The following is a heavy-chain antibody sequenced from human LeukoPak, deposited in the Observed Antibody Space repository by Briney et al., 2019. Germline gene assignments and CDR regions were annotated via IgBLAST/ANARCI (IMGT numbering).Heavy chain of an antibody. D-gene: IGHD5-12*01. Sequence: GGSLRLSCAASGFTFSSYAMSWVRQAPGKGLEWVSAISGSGGSTYYADSVKGRFTISRDNSKNTLYLQMNSLRAEDTAVYYCAKDQRFGGYDTKYNWFDPWGQGTLITVSS. CDR2: ISGSGGST. CDR1: GFTFSSYA. J-gene: IGHJ5*02. CDR3: AKDQRFGGYDTKYNWFDP. V-gene: IGHV3-23*01.